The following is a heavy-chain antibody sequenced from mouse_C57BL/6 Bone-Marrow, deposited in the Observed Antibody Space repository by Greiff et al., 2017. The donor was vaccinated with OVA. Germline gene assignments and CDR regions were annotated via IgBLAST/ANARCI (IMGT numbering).Heavy chain of an antibody. Sequence: EVNLVESGPVLVKPGASVKMSCKASGYTFTDYYMNWVKQSHGKSLEWIGVINPYYGGTSYNQKFKGKATLTVDKSSSTDYVELNSVTSEDSAVDYCARTEGYWGQGTTLTVSS. CDR2: INPYYGGT. CDR3: ARTEGY. J-gene: IGHJ2*01. V-gene: IGHV1-19*01. CDR1: GYTFTDYY.